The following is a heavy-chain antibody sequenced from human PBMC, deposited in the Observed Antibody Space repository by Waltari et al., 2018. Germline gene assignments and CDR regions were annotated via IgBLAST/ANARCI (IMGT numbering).Heavy chain of an antibody. J-gene: IGHJ6*03. CDR3: AGLRFNYYYFYHMDV. D-gene: IGHD3-10*01. Sequence: QVHLQQWGAGLLKPSETLSLTCGVSRGSFSNYYWSWIRQPPGRGLEWIGEIDHSGSTNYNPSLKSRVTLSVDTSKKEFSLRLTSVTAADTAIYYCAGLRFNYYYFYHMDVWGKGTTVTVSS. CDR2: IDHSGST. CDR1: RGSFSNYY. V-gene: IGHV4-34*02.